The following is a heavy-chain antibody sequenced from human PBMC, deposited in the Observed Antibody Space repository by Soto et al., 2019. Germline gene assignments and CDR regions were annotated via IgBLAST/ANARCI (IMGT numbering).Heavy chain of an antibody. Sequence: SETLSLTCTVSGDSMNNYYWSWIRQPPGKGLEWIGYMYYTGNTNYNPSLKSRVTISVDTSKNQFSLKVTSVTAADTAVYYCARGGGVYYFDYWGQGTLVTVSS. V-gene: IGHV4-59*01. CDR1: GDSMNNYY. D-gene: IGHD2-8*02. CDR2: MYYTGNT. CDR3: ARGGGVYYFDY. J-gene: IGHJ4*02.